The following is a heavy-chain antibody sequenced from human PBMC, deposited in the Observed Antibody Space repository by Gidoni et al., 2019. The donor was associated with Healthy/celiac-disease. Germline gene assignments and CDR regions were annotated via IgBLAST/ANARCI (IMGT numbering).Heavy chain of an antibody. J-gene: IGHJ6*02. D-gene: IGHD3-3*01. Sequence: QVQLVQSGAEVKKPGASVKVSCQASGYTFTSYDITWVRQATGQGLEWMGWMNPNSGNTGYAQKFQGRVTMTRNTSISTAYMELSSLRSEDTAVYYCARGGNFGVVRYYYGMDVWGQGTTVTVSS. CDR3: ARGGNFGVVRYYYGMDV. V-gene: IGHV1-8*01. CDR2: MNPNSGNT. CDR1: GYTFTSYD.